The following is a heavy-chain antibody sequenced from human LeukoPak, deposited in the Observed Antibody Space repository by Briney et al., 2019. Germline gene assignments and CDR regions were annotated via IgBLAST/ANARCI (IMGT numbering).Heavy chain of an antibody. D-gene: IGHD1-26*01. Sequence: SETLSLTCTVSGGSISSYYWSWIRQPAGKGLEWIGRIYTSGSTNYNPSLKSRVTMSVDTSKNQFSLKLSSVIAADTAVYYCARVGRGSYLWGAHPGSDAFDIWGQGTMVTVSS. V-gene: IGHV4-4*07. CDR3: ARVGRGSYLWGAHPGSDAFDI. CDR2: IYTSGST. J-gene: IGHJ3*02. CDR1: GGSISSYY.